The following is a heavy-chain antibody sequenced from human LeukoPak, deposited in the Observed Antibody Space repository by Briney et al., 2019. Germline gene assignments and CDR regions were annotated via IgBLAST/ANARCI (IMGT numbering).Heavy chain of an antibody. CDR2: IYYSGST. Sequence: SETLSLTCTVSGGSISSYYWSWIRQPPGKGLEWIGHIYYSGSTNYNPSLKSRVTISVDTSKNQFSLKLSSVTAADTAVYYCARVPTPQGYYYYGMDVWGQGTTVTVSS. CDR1: GGSISSYY. J-gene: IGHJ6*02. CDR3: ARVPTPQGYYYYGMDV. V-gene: IGHV4-59*01. D-gene: IGHD4-11*01.